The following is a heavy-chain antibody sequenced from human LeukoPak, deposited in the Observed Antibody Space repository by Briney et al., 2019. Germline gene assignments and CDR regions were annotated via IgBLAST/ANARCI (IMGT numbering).Heavy chain of an antibody. CDR2: ISSTITTT. V-gene: IGHV3-11*04. CDR1: GFRFSGHY. Sequence: GGSLRLSCAASGFRFSGHYMSWIRQAPGKGLEWISYISSTITTTYYADSVKGRFTISRDNAKNSLHLQMSNLRAEDTAVYYCAKDRQWLRVTTFDYWGQGTLVTVSS. D-gene: IGHD6-19*01. J-gene: IGHJ4*02. CDR3: AKDRQWLRVTTFDY.